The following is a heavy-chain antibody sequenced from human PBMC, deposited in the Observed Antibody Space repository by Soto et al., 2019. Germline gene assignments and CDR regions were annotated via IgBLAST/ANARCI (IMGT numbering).Heavy chain of an antibody. CDR1: GGTFSSYA. CDR3: ARDSGQQRYYCCYYGMDV. J-gene: IGHJ6*02. CDR2: INAGNGNT. V-gene: IGHV1-3*01. Sequence: RASVKVSCKASGGTFSSYAISWVRQAPGQRLEWMGWINAGNGNTKYSQKFQGRVTITRDTSASTAYLELSSLRSEDTAVYYCARDSGQQRYYCCYYGMDVWGQGTTATV. D-gene: IGHD5-18*01.